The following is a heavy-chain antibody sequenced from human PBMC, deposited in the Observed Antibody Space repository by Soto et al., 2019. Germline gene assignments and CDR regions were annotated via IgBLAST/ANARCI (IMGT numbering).Heavy chain of an antibody. J-gene: IGHJ4*02. V-gene: IGHV1-3*01. CDR2: INAGNANT. CDR3: ARAPSWYSFDY. Sequence: ASVKVSCKASGYTFTSYAMHWVRQAPGQRLEWMGWINAGNANTKYSQKFQGRATFTRDTSASTAYMELSSLRSEDTAVYYCARAPSWYSFDYWGQGTLVTVSS. CDR1: GYTFTSYA. D-gene: IGHD6-13*01.